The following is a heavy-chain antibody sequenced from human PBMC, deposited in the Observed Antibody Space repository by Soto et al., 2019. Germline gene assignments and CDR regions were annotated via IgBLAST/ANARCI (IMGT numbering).Heavy chain of an antibody. CDR1: GGSISGSY. CDR2: VYYTGST. V-gene: IGHV4-59*01. CDR3: ARSDAVPGAHIDY. D-gene: IGHD6-19*01. J-gene: IGHJ4*02. Sequence: KSSETLSLTCSVSGGSISGSYWSWIRQSPGKGLEWLGYVYYTGSTNYSPSLRSRVSISVDTSKNEFSLRLSSVTAADTAVYFCARSDAVPGAHIDYWGQGTQVTVSS.